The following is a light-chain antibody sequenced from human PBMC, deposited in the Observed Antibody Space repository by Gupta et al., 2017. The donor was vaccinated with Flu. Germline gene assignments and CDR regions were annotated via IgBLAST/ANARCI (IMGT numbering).Light chain of an antibody. CDR1: QSSSSW. Sequence: DIQMTQSPSSLSLSTGDRVTITCRASQSSSSWLAWYQQKPGKAPKLLINKASTLESGVPSRFSGSGSGTEFTLTISSLQSDDFATYYCQQFDGYPITFGGGTKVEIK. V-gene: IGKV1-5*03. CDR2: KAS. CDR3: QQFDGYPIT. J-gene: IGKJ4*01.